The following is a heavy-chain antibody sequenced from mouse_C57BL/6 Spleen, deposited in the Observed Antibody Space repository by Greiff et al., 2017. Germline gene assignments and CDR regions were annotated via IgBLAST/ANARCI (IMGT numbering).Heavy chain of an antibody. CDR3: ARSDSGYWFAY. V-gene: IGHV1-80*01. CDR2: IYPGDGDT. CDR1: GYAFSSYW. D-gene: IGHD3-2*02. J-gene: IGHJ3*01. Sequence: VKLVESGAELVKPGASVKISCKASGYAFSSYWMNWVKQRPGKGLEWIGQIYPGDGDTNYNGKFKGKATLTADKSSSTAYMQLSSLTSEDSAVYFCARSDSGYWFAYWGQGTLVTVSA.